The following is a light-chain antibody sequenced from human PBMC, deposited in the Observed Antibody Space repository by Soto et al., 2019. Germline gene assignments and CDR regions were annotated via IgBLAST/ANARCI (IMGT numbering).Light chain of an antibody. V-gene: IGKV1-5*03. CDR1: QNIDSF. Sequence: DIQMTQSPSTLSASVGDRVTITCRASQNIDSFMAWYQQKPGNAPKLLIYQTSNLGSKVPSRFSGSGSGTEFILTISDLQPDDCATYYCQPYNWGTFDPGTKVEIK. CDR3: QPYNWGT. CDR2: QTS. J-gene: IGKJ1*01.